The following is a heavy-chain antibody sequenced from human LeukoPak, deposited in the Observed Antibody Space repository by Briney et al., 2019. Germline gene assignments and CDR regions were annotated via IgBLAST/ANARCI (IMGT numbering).Heavy chain of an antibody. CDR3: APLHCSRTSCPDFYN. CDR2: HSGSGGST. CDR1: GFIYSSYA. Sequence: GGSLRLSCAASGFIYSSYAMSWVRQAPGKGLEWVSAHSGSGGSTYSADSVKDRSTLYLHNSKNTLYLQMNSLRAEDTAVYYCAPLHCSRTSCPDFYNCGQGTPCTVSS. V-gene: IGHV3-23*01. D-gene: IGHD2-2*01. J-gene: IGHJ4*02.